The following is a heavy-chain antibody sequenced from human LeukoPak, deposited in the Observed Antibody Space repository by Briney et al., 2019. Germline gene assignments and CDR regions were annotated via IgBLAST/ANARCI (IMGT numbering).Heavy chain of an antibody. Sequence: PGGSLRLSCAASGFTFSSYAMSWVRQAPGKGLEWVSAISGSGGSTYYADSVKGRFAISRDNSKNTLYLQMNSLRAEDTAVYYCAKDPTYVVRGVSNYWGQGTLVTVSS. CDR1: GFTFSSYA. J-gene: IGHJ4*02. CDR2: ISGSGGST. D-gene: IGHD3-10*01. V-gene: IGHV3-23*01. CDR3: AKDPTYVVRGVSNY.